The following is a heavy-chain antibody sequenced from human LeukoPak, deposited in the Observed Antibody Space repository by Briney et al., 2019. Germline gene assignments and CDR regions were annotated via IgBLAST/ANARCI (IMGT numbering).Heavy chain of an antibody. CDR2: ISGSGGST. Sequence: PGGSLRLSCAASGFTFSSYAMSWVRQAPGKGLEWVSAISGSGGSTYYADSVKGRFTISRDNAKNSLYLQMNSLRAEDTAVYYCARSLLAYYDYVWGSYLYDYWGQGTLVTVSS. J-gene: IGHJ4*02. V-gene: IGHV3-23*01. D-gene: IGHD3-16*01. CDR1: GFTFSSYA. CDR3: ARSLLAYYDYVWGSYLYDY.